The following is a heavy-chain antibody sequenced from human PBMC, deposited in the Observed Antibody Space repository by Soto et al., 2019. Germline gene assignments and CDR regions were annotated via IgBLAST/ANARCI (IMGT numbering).Heavy chain of an antibody. CDR1: GGTFSSYT. J-gene: IGHJ4*02. Sequence: QVQLVQSGAEVKKPGSSVKVSCKASGGTFSSYTISWVRQAPGQGLEWMGRIIPILGIANYAQKFQGRVTITAEKSTSTAYMELSSLRSEDTAVYYCARGRYYGSGSYLPIDYWGQGTLVTVSS. V-gene: IGHV1-69*02. D-gene: IGHD3-10*01. CDR3: ARGRYYGSGSYLPIDY. CDR2: IIPILGIA.